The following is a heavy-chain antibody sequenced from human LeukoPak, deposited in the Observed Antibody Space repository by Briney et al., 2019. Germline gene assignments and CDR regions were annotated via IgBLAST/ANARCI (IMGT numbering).Heavy chain of an antibody. V-gene: IGHV1-24*01. J-gene: IGHJ3*02. Sequence: ASVKVSCKVSGYSLSEVLIHWVRQTPGKGLEWMGGFDPEDDESIYAQKFQGRVTMTTDTSTSTAYMELWSLRSDDTAVYYCARDLDSSGYYRSDALDIWGQGTMVIVSS. CDR1: GYSLSEVL. CDR2: FDPEDDES. CDR3: ARDLDSSGYYRSDALDI. D-gene: IGHD3-22*01.